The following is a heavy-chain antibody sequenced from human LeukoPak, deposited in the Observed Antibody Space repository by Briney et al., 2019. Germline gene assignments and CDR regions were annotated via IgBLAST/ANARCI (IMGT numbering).Heavy chain of an antibody. CDR1: GGSISSYY. CDR3: ARQGAAGKYYYYYMDV. Sequence: ETLSLTCTVSGGSISSYYWSWIRQPPGKGLEWIGIIYPGDSDTRYSPSFQGQVTISADKSISTAYLQWSSLKASDTAMYYCARQGAAGKYYYYYMDVWGKGTTVTVSS. CDR2: IYPGDSDT. D-gene: IGHD6-13*01. V-gene: IGHV5-51*01. J-gene: IGHJ6*03.